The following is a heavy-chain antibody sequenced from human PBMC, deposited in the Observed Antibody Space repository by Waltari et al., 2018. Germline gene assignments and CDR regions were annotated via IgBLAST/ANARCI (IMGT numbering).Heavy chain of an antibody. CDR1: GGSISSYS. CDR2: IYYSGST. CDR3: ARAQTGTTDYYYYYMDV. D-gene: IGHD1-1*01. Sequence: QVQLQESGPGLVKPSETLSLTCTVPGGSISSYSWSWTRQPPGKGLEWSGYIYYSGSTNYNPSLKSRVTISVDTSKNQFSLKLSSVTAADTAVYYCARAQTGTTDYYYYYMDVWGKGTTVTVSS. V-gene: IGHV4-59*01. J-gene: IGHJ6*03.